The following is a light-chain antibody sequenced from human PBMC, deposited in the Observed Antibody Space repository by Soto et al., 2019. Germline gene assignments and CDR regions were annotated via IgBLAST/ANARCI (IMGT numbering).Light chain of an antibody. V-gene: IGLV3-25*02. CDR1: ALPKQY. CDR2: KDN. J-gene: IGLJ1*01. CDR3: QSSDSSGRYPYV. Sequence: SYELAQPPSVSVSPGQTGRITCSGDALPKQYAYWYQQKPGQAPVVVIYKDNERPSGIPERFSGSTSGTTVTLTISGVQAEDEADYFCQSSDSSGRYPYVFGSGTKVTVL.